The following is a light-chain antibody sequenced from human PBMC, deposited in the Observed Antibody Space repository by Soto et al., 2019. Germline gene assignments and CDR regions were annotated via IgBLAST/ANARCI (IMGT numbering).Light chain of an antibody. CDR3: CSYTSSGALDV. J-gene: IGLJ1*01. CDR1: SSDVGGYNY. Sequence: QSVVTQAASVSGAPGQSITISCTGTSSDVGGYNYVSWYQHHPGKAPKLMIYDDSNRPSGVSNRFSGSKSGNTASLTISGIQAEDEADYYCCSYTSSGALDVFGSGTKVTVL. CDR2: DDS. V-gene: IGLV2-14*03.